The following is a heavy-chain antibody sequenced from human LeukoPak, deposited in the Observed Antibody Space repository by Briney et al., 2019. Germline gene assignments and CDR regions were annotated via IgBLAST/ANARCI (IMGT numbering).Heavy chain of an antibody. CDR1: GGSISSSSYY. J-gene: IGHJ5*02. CDR3: ARSDYDFWSGTMNWFDP. Sequence: PSETLSLTCTVSGGSISSSSYYWGWIRQPPGKGLEWIGSIYYSGSTYYNPSLKSRVTISVDTSKSQFSLKLSSVTAADTAVYYCARSDYDFWSGTMNWFDPWGQGTLVTVSS. D-gene: IGHD3-3*01. V-gene: IGHV4-39*01. CDR2: IYYSGST.